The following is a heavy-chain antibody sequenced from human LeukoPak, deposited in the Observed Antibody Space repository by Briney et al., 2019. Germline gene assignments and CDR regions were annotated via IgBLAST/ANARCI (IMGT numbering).Heavy chain of an antibody. D-gene: IGHD4-17*01. J-gene: IGHJ4*02. CDR2: IKSDGAGT. Sequence: GGSLRLSCAASGFSFSSFWVHWVRQAPGKGLVWVSGIKSDGAGTSYVDSVKGRFTISRDNAKNTLDLQMNSLRAEDTAVYYCARDLGGYGDYGTNFDYWGQGTLVTVSS. CDR1: GFSFSSFW. V-gene: IGHV3-74*01. CDR3: ARDLGGYGDYGTNFDY.